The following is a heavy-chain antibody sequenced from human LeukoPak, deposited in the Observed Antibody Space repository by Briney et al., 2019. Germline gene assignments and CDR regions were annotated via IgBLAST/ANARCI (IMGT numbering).Heavy chain of an antibody. D-gene: IGHD3-22*01. CDR1: GFIFSSYA. J-gene: IGHJ4*02. CDR2: ISGSGGTT. Sequence: GGSLRLSCAASGFIFSSYAMSWVRQAPGKGLEWVSGISGSGGTTYYADSVKGRFTISRDNAKNSLYLQMNSLRVEDTAVYYCARHVVAVGFDYWGQGTLVTVSS. CDR3: ARHVVAVGFDY. V-gene: IGHV3-23*01.